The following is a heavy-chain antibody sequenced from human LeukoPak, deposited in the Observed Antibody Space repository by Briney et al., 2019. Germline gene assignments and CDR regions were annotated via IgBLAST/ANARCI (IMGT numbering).Heavy chain of an antibody. D-gene: IGHD1-26*01. J-gene: IGHJ4*02. CDR3: ARGREWEPKVFDY. CDR1: GDSISGYY. Sequence: PSETLSLTCTVSGDSISGYYWSWIRQPPGKGLEWIGYIYYSGSTNYNPSFKSRVTISVDTSKNQFSLELSSVTAADTAVYYCARGREWEPKVFDYWGQGTLVTVSS. CDR2: IYYSGST. V-gene: IGHV4-59*01.